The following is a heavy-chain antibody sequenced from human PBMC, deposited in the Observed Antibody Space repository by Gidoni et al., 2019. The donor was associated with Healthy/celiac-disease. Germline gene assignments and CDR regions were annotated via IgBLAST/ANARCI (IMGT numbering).Heavy chain of an antibody. CDR3: ARDRGYDKYYYYYYGMDV. CDR2: TYYRSKWYN. J-gene: IGHJ6*02. CDR1: GDRVSSNSAA. V-gene: IGHV6-1*01. D-gene: IGHD5-12*01. Sequence: QVQLQQSGPGLVKPSQTLSLTCASSGDRVSSNSAAWNWIRQSPSRGLEWLGRTYYRSKWYNDYAVSVQSRITINPDTSKNQFSLQLNSVTPEDTAVYYCARDRGYDKYYYYYYGMDVWCQGTTVTVSS.